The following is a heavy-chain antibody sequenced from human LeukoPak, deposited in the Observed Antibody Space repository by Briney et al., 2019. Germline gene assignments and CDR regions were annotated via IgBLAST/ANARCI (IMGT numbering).Heavy chain of an antibody. CDR2: VYYTGKT. CDR3: ASSITIFGVVTDY. D-gene: IGHD3-3*01. CDR1: GVSINSPHYY. V-gene: IGHV4-39*07. J-gene: IGHJ4*02. Sequence: SETLSLTCSVSGVSINSPHYYWGWIRQAPGKGLEWLGSVYYTGKTTYSPSLRSRVTMSVDSSKNQFSLRLNSVTAADTAVYYCASSITIFGVVTDYWGQGTLVTVSS.